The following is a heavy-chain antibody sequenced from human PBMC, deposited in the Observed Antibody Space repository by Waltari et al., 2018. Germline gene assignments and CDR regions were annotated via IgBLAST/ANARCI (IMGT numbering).Heavy chain of an antibody. CDR2: IYYSGRT. CDR1: GGSISSGGYY. CDR3: VREWGMVRGVMGAFDI. V-gene: IGHV4-31*03. D-gene: IGHD3-10*01. Sequence: QVQLQESVPGLVKPSQTLSLTCTVSGGSISSGGYYWSWIRQHPGKGLEWIGYIYYSGRTYYNPSLKSRVTISVDTSKNQFSLKLSSVTAADTAVYYCVREWGMVRGVMGAFDIWGQGTMVTVSS. J-gene: IGHJ3*02.